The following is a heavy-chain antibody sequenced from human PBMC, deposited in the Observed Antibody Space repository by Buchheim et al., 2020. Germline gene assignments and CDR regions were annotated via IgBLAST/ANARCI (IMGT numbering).Heavy chain of an antibody. CDR2: INHSGST. J-gene: IGHJ4*02. CDR1: GGSFSGYY. V-gene: IGHV4-34*01. Sequence: QVQLQQWGAGLLKPSETLSLTCAVYGGSFSGYYWSWIRQPPGKGLEWIGEINHSGSTNYNPSLKSRVTISVDMSKNQFSMKLSSVTAADTAVYYCARGRLLRRYCSGGSCADNDYWGQGTL. D-gene: IGHD2-15*01. CDR3: ARGRLLRRYCSGGSCADNDY.